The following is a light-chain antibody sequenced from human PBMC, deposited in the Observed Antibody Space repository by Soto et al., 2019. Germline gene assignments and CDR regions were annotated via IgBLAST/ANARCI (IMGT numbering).Light chain of an antibody. CDR2: GAS. CDR3: QQYNNWWT. CDR1: QSVSSS. V-gene: IGKV3-15*01. Sequence: EIVMTQSPATLSMSPGERATLSCRASQSVSSSLAWYQQKPGQAPRLLIYGASTRATGIPDRFSGSGSETEFTRTISSLQAEDCAIYYCQQYNNWWTFGHGTKVEIK. J-gene: IGKJ1*01.